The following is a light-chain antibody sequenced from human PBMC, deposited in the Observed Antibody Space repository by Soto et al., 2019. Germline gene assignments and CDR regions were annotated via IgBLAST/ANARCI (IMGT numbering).Light chain of an antibody. V-gene: IGKV1-39*01. CDR1: QSINSY. CDR3: QQSYSVQYT. J-gene: IGKJ2*01. Sequence: DIQMTQSPPSLSASVGDRFTITCRGSQSINSYLNWYQQKPGKAPDLLIYVSSSLQSGVPSRFSGSGSGTDFTLTISSLQPEDSATYYCQQSYSVQYTFGQGTKVDIK. CDR2: VSS.